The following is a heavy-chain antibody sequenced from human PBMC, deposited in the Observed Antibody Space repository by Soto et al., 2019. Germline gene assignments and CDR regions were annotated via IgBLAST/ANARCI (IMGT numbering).Heavy chain of an antibody. CDR3: ARDDYDFWSGYQNWFDP. J-gene: IGHJ5*02. D-gene: IGHD3-3*01. V-gene: IGHV1-69*01. CDR2: IIPIFGTA. CDR1: GGTFSSYA. Sequence: QVQLVQSGAEVKKPGSSVKVSCKASGGTFSSYAISWVRQAPGQGLEWMGGIIPIFGTANYAQKFQGRVTITADESTSTAYMELSRLRSEDTAVYYCARDDYDFWSGYQNWFDPWGQGTLVTVSS.